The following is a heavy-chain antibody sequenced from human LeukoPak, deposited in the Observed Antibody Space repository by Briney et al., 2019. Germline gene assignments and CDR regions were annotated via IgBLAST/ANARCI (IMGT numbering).Heavy chain of an antibody. J-gene: IGHJ4*02. CDR2: ISFDGTNK. CDR3: ASLGWAHSGSYSKPSDW. Sequence: PGGSLRLSCAASGFDFITNAMHWVRQLPGEGLEWVAVISFDGTNKYYADSVKGRFTISRDNSKNTLYLQMDYLRAADTAAYYCASLGWAHSGSYSKPSDWWGQGTLVTVSS. V-gene: IGHV3-30-3*01. D-gene: IGHD1-26*01. CDR1: GFDFITNA.